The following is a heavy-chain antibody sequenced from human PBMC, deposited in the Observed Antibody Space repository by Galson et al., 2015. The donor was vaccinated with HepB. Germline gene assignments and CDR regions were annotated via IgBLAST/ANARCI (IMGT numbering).Heavy chain of an antibody. CDR3: TRSGDFSAYYPYFDY. V-gene: IGHV3-73*01. D-gene: IGHD3-22*01. Sequence: SLRLSCAASGFNFSDSAMYWVRQASGKGLEWVARIKTKGNGYATVYAASVKGRFTISRHDSKNTAYLQMNSLKTEDTAVYYCTRSGDFSAYYPYFDYWGQGTLVTVSS. CDR2: IKTKGNGYAT. J-gene: IGHJ4*02. CDR1: GFNFSDSA.